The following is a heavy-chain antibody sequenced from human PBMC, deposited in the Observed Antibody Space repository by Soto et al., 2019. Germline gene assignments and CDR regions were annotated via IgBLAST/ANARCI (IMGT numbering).Heavy chain of an antibody. D-gene: IGHD5-18*01. Sequence: SETLSLTCTVSGGSISSGGYYWNWIRQHPGKGLEWIGYIYYIGSTNYNPSLKSRVTISVDTSKNQFSLKLSSVTAADTAIYYCARGYGRNFDYWGQGTLVTVSS. V-gene: IGHV4-31*03. CDR2: IYYIGST. J-gene: IGHJ4*02. CDR3: ARGYGRNFDY. CDR1: GGSISSGGYY.